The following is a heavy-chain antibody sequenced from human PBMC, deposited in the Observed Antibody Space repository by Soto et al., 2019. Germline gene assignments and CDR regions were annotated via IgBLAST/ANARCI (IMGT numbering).Heavy chain of an antibody. J-gene: IGHJ4*02. V-gene: IGHV4-59*01. D-gene: IGHD2-21*02. CDR3: ARVAVVTAPIFDY. CDR2: ISYSGST. Sequence: QVQLQESGPGLVKPSETLSLTCTVSGGSISSYYWSWIRQPPGKGLEWIGYISYSGSTNYNPSLTIRATIPVDTSKKQFSLNLTSVTAADTAVYYCARVAVVTAPIFDYWGQGTLVTVSS. CDR1: GGSISSYY.